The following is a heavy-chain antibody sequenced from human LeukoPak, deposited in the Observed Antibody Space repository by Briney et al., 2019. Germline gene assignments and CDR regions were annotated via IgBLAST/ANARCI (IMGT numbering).Heavy chain of an antibody. V-gene: IGHV1-69*01. D-gene: IGHD6-19*01. CDR1: GGSFSSDA. J-gene: IGHJ4*02. CDR3: TRDLGYSSGWYGGDY. Sequence: SVNVSCKASGGSFSSDAISWVRQAPGQGLEWMGGIIPIFGTANYAQKFQGRVTITADESTSTAYMELSSLRSEDTAVYYCTRDLGYSSGWYGGDYWGQGTLVTVSS. CDR2: IIPIFGTA.